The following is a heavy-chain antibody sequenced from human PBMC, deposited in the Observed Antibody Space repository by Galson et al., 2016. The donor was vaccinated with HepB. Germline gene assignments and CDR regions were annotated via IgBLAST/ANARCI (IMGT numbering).Heavy chain of an antibody. D-gene: IGHD2-2*01. Sequence: QSGAEVKKPGESLKISCKASGYTFTTYWIGWVRQMPGKGLEWMGIVYPGDSETRYSPSFQGQVTISADKSISTAYLQWSSLKASDTAIYYCARHGGRYCSTTSCYLFGPWGQGTLVTVSS. CDR2: VYPGDSET. CDR3: ARHGGRYCSTTSCYLFGP. CDR1: GYTFTTYW. J-gene: IGHJ5*02. V-gene: IGHV5-51*01.